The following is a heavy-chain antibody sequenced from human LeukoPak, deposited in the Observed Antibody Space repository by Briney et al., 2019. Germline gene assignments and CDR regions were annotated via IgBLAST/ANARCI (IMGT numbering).Heavy chain of an antibody. CDR2: IYYSGST. CDR1: GGSFSGYY. D-gene: IGHD6-13*01. J-gene: IGHJ4*02. V-gene: IGHV4-59*01. CDR3: ARAQLAHFDY. Sequence: PSETLSLTCAVYGGSFSGYYWSWIRQPPGKGLEWIGYIYYSGSTNYNPSLKSRVTISVDTSKNQFSLKLSSVTAADTAVYYCARAQLAHFDYWGQGTLVTVSS.